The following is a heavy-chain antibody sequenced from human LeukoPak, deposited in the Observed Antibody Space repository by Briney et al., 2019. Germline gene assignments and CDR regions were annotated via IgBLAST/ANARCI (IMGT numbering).Heavy chain of an antibody. J-gene: IGHJ4*02. CDR2: ISAYNGNT. Sequence: GASVKVSCKASGYTFTSYGISWVRQDPGQGLEWMGWISAYNGNTNYAQKLQGRVTMTTDTSTSTAYMELRSLRSDDTAVYYCARDRTDSSGYYHIDYWGQGTLVTVSS. V-gene: IGHV1-18*01. D-gene: IGHD3-22*01. CDR3: ARDRTDSSGYYHIDY. CDR1: GYTFTSYG.